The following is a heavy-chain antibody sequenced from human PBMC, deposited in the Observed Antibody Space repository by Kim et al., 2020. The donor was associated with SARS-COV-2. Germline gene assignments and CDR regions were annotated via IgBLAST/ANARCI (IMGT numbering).Heavy chain of an antibody. J-gene: IGHJ4*02. Sequence: SETLSLTCTVSGGSISNRSYFWGWIRQPPGKGREWIGSIYYSGSSSYNPSLKSRVTMSVDTSKNQFSLKLLSVTDADTALYYCAVYPKSLNSGCTAFDYWVQGTLVTVSS. CDR3: AVYPKSLNSGCTAFDY. CDR1: GGSISNRSYF. CDR2: IYYSGSS. D-gene: IGHD6-19*01. V-gene: IGHV4-39*01.